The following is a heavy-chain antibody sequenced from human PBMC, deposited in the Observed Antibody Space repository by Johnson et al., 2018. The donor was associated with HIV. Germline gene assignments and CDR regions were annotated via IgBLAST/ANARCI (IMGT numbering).Heavy chain of an antibody. CDR3: ARDRHGSGRPNAFDL. D-gene: IGHD3-10*01. V-gene: IGHV3-66*02. CDR2: IYSGGST. CDR1: GFTFSDYY. J-gene: IGHJ3*01. Sequence: VQLVESGGGVVQPGRSLRLSCAASGFTFSDYYMSWIRQAPGKGLEWVSTIYSGGSTYYADSVQGRFTISRDNDKNTLYLQMNSPSPEDTGVYHCARDRHGSGRPNAFDLWGRGTKVTV.